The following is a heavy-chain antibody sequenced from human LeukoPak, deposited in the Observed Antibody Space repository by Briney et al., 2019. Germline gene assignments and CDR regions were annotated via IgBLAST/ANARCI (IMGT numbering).Heavy chain of an antibody. D-gene: IGHD6-13*01. V-gene: IGHV3-64*01. CDR1: GFTFSTYA. J-gene: IGHJ4*02. CDR2: ISSNGGST. CDR3: ARAGYSSSWYAAYFDY. Sequence: PGGSLRLSCAASGFTFSTYAMHWVRQAPGKGLEYVSAISSNGGSTYYANSVKGRFTISRDNPKNTLYLQMGSLRTEDMAVYYCARAGYSSSWYAAYFDYRGQGTLVTVSS.